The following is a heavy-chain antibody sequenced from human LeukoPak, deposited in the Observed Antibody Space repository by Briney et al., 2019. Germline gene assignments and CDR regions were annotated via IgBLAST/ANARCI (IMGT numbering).Heavy chain of an antibody. CDR3: ATGHGVFDH. CDR2: IVPYGVT. V-gene: IGHV4-4*07. CDR1: GGPISLWH. Sequence: SKTLSLTCSVSGGPISLWHWNWIRQTAGKGLEWIGRIVPYGVTYFNPSLKSRVTMSLDTSNNQLSLRLASVTAADTAIYYCATGHGVFDHWGQGTLVTVSS. J-gene: IGHJ4*02. D-gene: IGHD1-14*01.